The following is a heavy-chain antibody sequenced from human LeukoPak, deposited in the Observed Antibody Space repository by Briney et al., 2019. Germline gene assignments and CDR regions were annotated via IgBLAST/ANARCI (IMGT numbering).Heavy chain of an antibody. J-gene: IGHJ4*02. V-gene: IGHV3-33*01. Sequence: GGSLRLSCEASGFTFSSYGMHWVRQAPGKGLEWVAVIWYDGSNKYYADSVKGRFTISRDNSKNTLYLQMNSLRAEDTAVYYCARDTLAVAGFDYWGQGTLVTVSS. D-gene: IGHD6-13*01. CDR3: ARDTLAVAGFDY. CDR1: GFTFSSYG. CDR2: IWYDGSNK.